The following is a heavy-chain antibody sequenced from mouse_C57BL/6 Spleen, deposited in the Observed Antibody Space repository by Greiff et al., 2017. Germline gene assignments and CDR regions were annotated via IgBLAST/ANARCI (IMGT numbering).Heavy chain of an antibody. CDR3: ARRDWGNYGVDD. J-gene: IGHJ2*01. D-gene: IGHD2-1*01. Sequence: VQLQQPGPELVKPGASVKLSCKASGYTFTNYCMHWVKQRPGQCLEWIGVINPNNGGTSYNKKFKSKATLTVDKSSSTAYMELSSLTSEDSAVYYCARRDWGNYGVDDWGQGTTLTFSS. CDR2: INPNNGGT. V-gene: IGHV1-26*01. CDR1: GYTFTNYC.